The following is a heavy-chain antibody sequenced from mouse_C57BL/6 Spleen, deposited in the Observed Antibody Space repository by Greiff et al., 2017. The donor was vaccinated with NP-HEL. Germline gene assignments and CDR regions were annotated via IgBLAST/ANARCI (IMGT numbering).Heavy chain of an antibody. CDR3: ARGNYGSSYDYFDY. J-gene: IGHJ2*01. V-gene: IGHV1-69*01. CDR1: GYTFTSYW. CDR2: IDPSDSYT. Sequence: VQLQQPGAELVMPGASVKLSCKASGYTFTSYWMHWVKQRPGQGLEWIGEIDPSDSYTNYNQKFKGKSTLTVDKSSSTAYMQLSSLTSEDSAVYYCARGNYGSSYDYFDYWGQGTTLTVSS. D-gene: IGHD1-1*01.